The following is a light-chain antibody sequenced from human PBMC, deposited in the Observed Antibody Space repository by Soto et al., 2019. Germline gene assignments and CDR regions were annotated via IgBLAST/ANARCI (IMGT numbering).Light chain of an antibody. CDR3: QQYNNWPRT. CDR1: QSVSSN. CDR2: GAS. J-gene: IGKJ1*01. V-gene: IGKV3-15*01. Sequence: EIVMTQSPATLSVSPGERATLSCRASQSVSSNLAWYQQKTGQAPRLLIYGASTRATGIPARFSCSGSGTEFTLTISSLQAEDFAFYYCQQYNNWPRTFGQGTKVEIK.